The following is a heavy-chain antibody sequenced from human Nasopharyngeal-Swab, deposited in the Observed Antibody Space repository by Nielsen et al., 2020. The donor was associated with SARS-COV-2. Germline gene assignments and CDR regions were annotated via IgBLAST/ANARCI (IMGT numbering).Heavy chain of an antibody. Sequence: GESLKISCAASGFTFSSYGMHWVRQAPGKGLEWVAVISYDGSNKYYADSVKGRFTISRDNSKNTLYLQMNSLRAEDTAVYYCAKAPRVNDPVDYWGQGTLVTVSS. D-gene: IGHD2-21*01. CDR2: ISYDGSNK. V-gene: IGHV3-30*18. CDR1: GFTFSSYG. CDR3: AKAPRVNDPVDY. J-gene: IGHJ4*02.